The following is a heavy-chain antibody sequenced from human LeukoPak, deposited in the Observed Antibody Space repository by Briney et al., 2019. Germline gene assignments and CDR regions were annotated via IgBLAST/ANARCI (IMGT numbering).Heavy chain of an antibody. V-gene: IGHV3-30*03. CDR2: ISYDETNK. CDR3: VYCSGGNCFYAVRGWTY. D-gene: IGHD2-15*01. Sequence: PGGSLRLSCAASGFTFSSYGMHWVRQAPGKGLEWVAVISYDETNKYYADSVKGRFTISRDNSKNTVYLQMDSPRTDDTAVYYCVYCSGGNCFYAVRGWTYWGQGTLVTVSS. J-gene: IGHJ4*02. CDR1: GFTFSSYG.